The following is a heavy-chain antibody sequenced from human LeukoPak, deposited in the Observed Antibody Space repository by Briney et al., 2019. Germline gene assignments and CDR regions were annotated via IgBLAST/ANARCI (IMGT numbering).Heavy chain of an antibody. D-gene: IGHD2-15*01. CDR2: ISDSSTYT. CDR3: ARDRYSNTRTNWFDP. V-gene: IGHV3-11*05. CDR1: GFTFSDYY. J-gene: IGHJ5*02. Sequence: GGSLRLSCAASGFTFSDYYLSWIRQAPGQGLEWVSYISDSSTYTNYADSVEGRFTISRDNAKNSLYLQMNSLRAEDTAVYYCARDRYSNTRTNWFDPWGQGTLVTVSS.